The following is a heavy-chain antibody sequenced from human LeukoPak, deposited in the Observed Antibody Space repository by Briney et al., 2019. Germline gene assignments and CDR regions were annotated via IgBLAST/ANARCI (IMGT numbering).Heavy chain of an antibody. V-gene: IGHV1-18*01. J-gene: IGHJ6*03. D-gene: IGHD1-26*01. CDR3: ARVLWGEGATNYYYYMDV. CDR1: GYTFTSYG. Sequence: ASVKVSCNASGYTFTSYGISWVRQAPGQGLEWMGCISAYNGNTNYAQKLQGRVTMTTDTSTSTAYMELRSLRSDDTAVYYCARVLWGEGATNYYYYMDVWGKGTTVTISS. CDR2: ISAYNGNT.